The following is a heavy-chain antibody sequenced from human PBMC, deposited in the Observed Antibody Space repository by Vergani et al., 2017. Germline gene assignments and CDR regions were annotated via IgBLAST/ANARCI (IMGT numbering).Heavy chain of an antibody. CDR2: ISSSSSYI. V-gene: IGHV3-21*01. CDR3: ARDFWSGLNPGNWFDP. CDR1: GFTFSSYS. D-gene: IGHD3-3*01. J-gene: IGHJ5*02. Sequence: EVQLVESGGGLVKPGGSLRLSCAASGFTFSSYSMNWVRQAPGKGLEWVSSISSSSSYIYYADSVKGRFTISRDNAKNSLYLQMNSLRAEDTAVYYCARDFWSGLNPGNWFDPWGQGTLVTVSS.